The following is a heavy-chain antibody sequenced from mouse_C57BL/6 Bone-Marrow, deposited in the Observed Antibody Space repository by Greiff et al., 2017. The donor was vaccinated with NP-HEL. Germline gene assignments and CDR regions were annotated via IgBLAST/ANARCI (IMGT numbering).Heavy chain of an antibody. CDR2: IYPGSGNT. V-gene: IGHV1-76*01. J-gene: IGHJ4*01. D-gene: IGHD1-1*01. CDR1: GYTFTDYY. CDR3: ARPPYYGSSPYAMDY. Sequence: VQWVESGAELVRPGASVKLSCKASGYTFTDYYINWVKQRPGQGLEWIARIYPGSGNTYYNEKFKGKATLTAEKSSSTAYMQLSSLTSEDSAVYFCARPPYYGSSPYAMDYWGQGTSVTVSS.